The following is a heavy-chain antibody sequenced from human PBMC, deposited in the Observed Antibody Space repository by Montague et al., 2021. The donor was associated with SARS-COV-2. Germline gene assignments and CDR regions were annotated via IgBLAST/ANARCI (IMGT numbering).Heavy chain of an antibody. V-gene: IGHV6-1*01. CDR3: ARGQNFGSGNSCNFDH. D-gene: IGHD3-10*01. Sequence: CAISGDSVSSNSATWNWIRQSPSRGLEWLGRTYYRSKWSTNYAVSVQSRITVNPGTSKNHFSLQLNSVTPEDTAVYYCARGQNFGSGNSCNFDHWGQGTLVTVSS. CDR2: TYYRSKWST. CDR1: GDSVSSNSAT. J-gene: IGHJ4*02.